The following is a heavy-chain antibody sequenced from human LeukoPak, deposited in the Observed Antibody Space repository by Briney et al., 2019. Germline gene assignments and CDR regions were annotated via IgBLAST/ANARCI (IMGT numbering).Heavy chain of an antibody. D-gene: IGHD3-22*01. V-gene: IGHV4-39*07. J-gene: IGHJ3*02. CDR3: ARGQVVAQVRRAFDI. CDR2: IYYSGST. Sequence: SETLSLTCTVSGGSISSSSYYWVWIRQPPVKGLEWIGSIYYSGSTYYNPSLKSRVTISVDTSKNQFSLKLSSVTAADTAVYYCARGQVVAQVRRAFDIWGQGTMVTVSS. CDR1: GGSISSSSYY.